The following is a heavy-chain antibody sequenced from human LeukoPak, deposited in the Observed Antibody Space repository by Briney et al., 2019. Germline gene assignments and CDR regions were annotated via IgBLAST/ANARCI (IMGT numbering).Heavy chain of an antibody. J-gene: IGHJ6*03. CDR1: GFTFSTYS. Sequence: GGSLRLSCAASGFTFSTYSIHWVRQAPGKGLEWVAVISYDGSNKYYADSVKGRFTISRDNSKNTLYLQMNSLRAEDTAVYYCARDGPYGSGSYVYMDVWGKGTTVTVSS. V-gene: IGHV3-30*04. D-gene: IGHD3-10*01. CDR2: ISYDGSNK. CDR3: ARDGPYGSGSYVYMDV.